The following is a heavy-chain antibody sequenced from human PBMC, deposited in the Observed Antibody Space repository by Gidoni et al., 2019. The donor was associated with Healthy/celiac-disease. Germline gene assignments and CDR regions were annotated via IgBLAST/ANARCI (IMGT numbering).Heavy chain of an antibody. J-gene: IGHJ4*02. CDR3: AGLTTVTTADY. CDR2: INHSGST. Sequence: QVQLQQWGAGLLKPSETLSLTCAVYGGSFSGYYWSWIRQPPGKGLEWIGEINHSGSTNYNPSLKSRVTISVDTSKNQFSLKLSAVTAADTAVYYCAGLTTVTTADYWGQGTLVTVSS. V-gene: IGHV4-34*01. D-gene: IGHD4-17*01. CDR1: GGSFSGYY.